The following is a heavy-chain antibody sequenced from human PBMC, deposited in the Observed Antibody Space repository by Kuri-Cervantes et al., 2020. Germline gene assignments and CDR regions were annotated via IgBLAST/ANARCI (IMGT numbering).Heavy chain of an antibody. CDR1: GYTFTSYY. D-gene: IGHD4-17*01. CDR2: INPSGGST. V-gene: IGHV1-46*01. Sequence: ASVKVSCKASGYTFTSYYMHWVRQAPGQGLAWMGIINPSGGSTSYEQKFQGRVTMTRDTSTSTVYMELSSLRSEDTAVYYCAKARTTVTTREYFQHWGQGTLVTVSS. CDR3: AKARTTVTTREYFQH. J-gene: IGHJ1*01.